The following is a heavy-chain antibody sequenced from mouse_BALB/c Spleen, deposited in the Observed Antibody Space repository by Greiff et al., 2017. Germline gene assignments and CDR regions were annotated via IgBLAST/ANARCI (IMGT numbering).Heavy chain of an antibody. CDR1: GYSFTGYN. CDR3: ARWGGNYYAMDY. V-gene: IGHV1-39*01. Sequence: EVKLMESGPELEKPGASVKISCKASGYSFTGYNMNWVKQSNGKSLEWIGNIDPYYGGTSYNQKFKGKATLTVDKSSSTAYMQLKSLTSEDSAVYYCARWGGNYYAMDYWGQGTSVTVSS. J-gene: IGHJ4*01. D-gene: IGHD2-1*01. CDR2: IDPYYGGT.